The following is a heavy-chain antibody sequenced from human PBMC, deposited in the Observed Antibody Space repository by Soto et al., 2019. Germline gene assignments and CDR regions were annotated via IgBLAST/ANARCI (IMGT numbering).Heavy chain of an antibody. D-gene: IGHD3-16*01. CDR2: MNPGSGDT. J-gene: IGHJ5*02. CDR1: GYSFTNSD. CDR3: ARMATFGSLNWFDP. V-gene: IGHV1-8*01. Sequence: ASVKVSCKTSGYSFTNSDVTWVRQATGQGLEWMGWMNPGSGDTGYAQKFQGRVTMTRDISIATAYMELSGLTSDDTAIYYCARMATFGSLNWFDPWGQGTLVTVSS.